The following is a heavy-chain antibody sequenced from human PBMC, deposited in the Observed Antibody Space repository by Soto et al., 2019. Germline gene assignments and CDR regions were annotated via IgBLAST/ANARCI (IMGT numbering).Heavy chain of an antibody. CDR3: ARDLTTTPY. Sequence: GGSLRLSCAASGFTFSSYWMHWVRQAPGKGLVWVSRISSDGSTTNYADSVKGRFTISGDNAKNTLYLQMNSLRAEDTAVYYCARDLTTTPYWGQGTLVTVSS. CDR1: GFTFSSYW. V-gene: IGHV3-74*01. D-gene: IGHD1-1*01. J-gene: IGHJ4*02. CDR2: ISSDGSTT.